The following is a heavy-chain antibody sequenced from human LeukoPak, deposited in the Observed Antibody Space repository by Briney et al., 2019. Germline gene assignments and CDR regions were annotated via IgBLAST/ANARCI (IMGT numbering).Heavy chain of an antibody. V-gene: IGHV3-23*01. J-gene: IGHJ4*02. CDR2: ISGSGGST. CDR3: AKVRGAAPKMSYFDY. D-gene: IGHD6-13*01. Sequence: GGSLRLSCAVSGFTFSSYAMAWVRQAPGKGLEWVSAISGSGGSTYYADSVKGRFTISRDNSKNTLYLQMNSLRAEDTAVYYCAKVRGAAPKMSYFDYWGQGTLVTVSS. CDR1: GFTFSSYA.